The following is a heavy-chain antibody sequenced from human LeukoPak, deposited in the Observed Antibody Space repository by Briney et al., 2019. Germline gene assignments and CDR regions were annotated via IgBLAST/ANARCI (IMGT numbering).Heavy chain of an antibody. Sequence: GGSLRLSCAASGFTFSSYVMSWVRQAPGKGLEWVSGISGGGGNTYYADSVKGRFTISRDNSKNTLYLQMNSLRAEDTAVYYCAKIVVVVSDDYWGQGTLVTVSS. D-gene: IGHD2-15*01. J-gene: IGHJ4*02. CDR2: ISGGGGNT. CDR1: GFTFSSYV. V-gene: IGHV3-23*01. CDR3: AKIVVVVSDDY.